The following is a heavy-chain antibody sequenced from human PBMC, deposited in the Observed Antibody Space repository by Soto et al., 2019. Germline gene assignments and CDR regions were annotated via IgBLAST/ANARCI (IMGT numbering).Heavy chain of an antibody. CDR3: AREKRAGNWFDA. CDR1: RGSVSSDLFY. D-gene: IGHD3-10*01. Sequence: QVQLQESGPGLLRPSETLSLTCAVSRGSVSSDLFYWSWIRQPPGKGLEWIGYIYNSRSTNYNTSLKRRVTMSLDTPNNQFFLKLTSVTAADTAVYYCAREKRAGNWFDAWGQGTLVTVSS. V-gene: IGHV4-61*01. J-gene: IGHJ5*02. CDR2: IYNSRST.